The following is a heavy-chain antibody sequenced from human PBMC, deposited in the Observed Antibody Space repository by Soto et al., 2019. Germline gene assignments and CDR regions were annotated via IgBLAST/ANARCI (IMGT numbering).Heavy chain of an antibody. CDR3: ARQRTTVVTQAYFDH. CDR2: IYYSGRS. D-gene: IGHD4-17*01. V-gene: IGHV4-39*01. J-gene: IGHJ4*02. Sequence: SETLSLTCTVSGGSITSSSYYWGWIRQPPGKGLEWIGGIYYSGRSYYNPSLKSRVTMSVDTSKNQFSLTLNSVTAADAAVYYCARQRTTVVTQAYFDHWGQGTLVTVS. CDR1: GGSITSSSYY.